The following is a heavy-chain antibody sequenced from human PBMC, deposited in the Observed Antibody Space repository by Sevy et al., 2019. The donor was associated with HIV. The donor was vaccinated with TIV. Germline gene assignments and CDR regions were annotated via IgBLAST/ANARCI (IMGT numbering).Heavy chain of an antibody. Sequence: GGSLRLSCAASGFTFSSYAMSWVRQAPGKGLEWVSAISGSGGSTYYAYSVKGRFPITRANSRNRLYLQMNSLTAEATAVDYCAKDRGGPLRDDAFDIWGQGTMVTVSS. CDR3: AKDRGGPLRDDAFDI. CDR1: GFTFSSYA. J-gene: IGHJ3*02. CDR2: ISGSGGST. V-gene: IGHV3-23*01.